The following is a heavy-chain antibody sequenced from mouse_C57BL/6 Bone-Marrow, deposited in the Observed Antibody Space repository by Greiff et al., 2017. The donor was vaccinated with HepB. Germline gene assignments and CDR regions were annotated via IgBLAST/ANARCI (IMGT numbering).Heavy chain of an antibody. D-gene: IGHD2-10*02. CDR2: IDPSDSYT. CDR1: GYTFTSYW. CDR3: ARGVWGADYYAMDY. V-gene: IGHV1-69*01. Sequence: QVHVKQPGAELVMPGASVKLSCKASGYTFTSYWMHWVKQRPGQGLEWIGEIDPSDSYTNYNQKFKGKSTLTVDKSSSTAYMQLSSLTSEDSAVYYCARGVWGADYYAMDYWGQGTSVTVSS. J-gene: IGHJ4*01.